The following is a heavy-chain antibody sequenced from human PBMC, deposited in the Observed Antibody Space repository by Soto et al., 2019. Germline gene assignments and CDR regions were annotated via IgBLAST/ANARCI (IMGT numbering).Heavy chain of an antibody. CDR2: INVGGYAT. Sequence: QVPLVESGVGVVQPGRSLRLSCAASGFTFSSYGMHWVRQAPGKGLEWVAAINVGGYATFYPHSVKGRFTISRDNSKDTIYLQMSGLRAEYSAVYYCSKGRSYSYELMESWGQG. V-gene: IGHV3-NL1*01. CDR1: GFTFSSYG. J-gene: IGHJ5*02. D-gene: IGHD3-16*01. CDR3: SKGRSYSYELMES.